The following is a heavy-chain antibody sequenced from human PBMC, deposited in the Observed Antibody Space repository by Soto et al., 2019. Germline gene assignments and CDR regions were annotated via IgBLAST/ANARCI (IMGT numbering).Heavy chain of an antibody. CDR2: VYYTGST. CDR1: VGSIRGFY. D-gene: IGHD3-16*01. Sequence: QVQLQESGPGLVKPSENLSLTCTVSVGSIRGFYWNWLRQTPGQGLEWMWYVYYTGSTNYNPSVKRRLTIDTSKNQFFLNLTSVTAADTAVYYCAGLPPGGGRVLEVWGPGTRVSVS. CDR3: AGLPPGGGRVLEV. V-gene: IGHV4-59*08. J-gene: IGHJ6*02.